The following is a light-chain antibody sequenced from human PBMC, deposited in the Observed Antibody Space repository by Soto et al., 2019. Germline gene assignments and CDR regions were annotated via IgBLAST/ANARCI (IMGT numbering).Light chain of an antibody. CDR2: SAS. CDR1: PAIRSY. J-gene: IGKJ3*01. CDR3: QQLNGYPLT. Sequence: DIQLTQSPAVLSATAGDRVTITCRASPAIRSYLAWYQQKPGTPPKLLIYSASTLQSGVPSRFSGSGFGTEFTLTISSLQPDDFGTYYCQQLNGYPLTFGPGTKVDI. V-gene: IGKV1-9*01.